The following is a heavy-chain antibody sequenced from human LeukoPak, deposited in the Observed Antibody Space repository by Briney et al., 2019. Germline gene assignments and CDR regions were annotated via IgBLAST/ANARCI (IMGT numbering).Heavy chain of an antibody. Sequence: GGSLRLSCAASGFIFSSYAMQWVRQAPGKELECISAITGNGGGTFYAGSVKGRFTISRDNSKNTLFLQMDSLKAEDMAVYYCVRGGQSTNCFDYWGQGILVTVSS. CDR2: ITGNGGGT. CDR1: GFIFSSYA. CDR3: VRGGQSTNCFDY. V-gene: IGHV3-64*02. D-gene: IGHD1-1*01. J-gene: IGHJ4*02.